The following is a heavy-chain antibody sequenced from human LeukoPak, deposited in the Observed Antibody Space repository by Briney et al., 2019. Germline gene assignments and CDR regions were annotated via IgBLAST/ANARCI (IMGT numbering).Heavy chain of an antibody. Sequence: SETLSLTCAVYGGSFSGYYWGWIRQPPGKGLEWIGEINHSGSTNYNPSLKSRVTISVDTSKNQFSLKLSSVTAADTAVYYCARGHGYSSGWYEPYYYGMDVWGQGTTVTVSS. J-gene: IGHJ6*02. CDR1: GGSFSGYY. CDR3: ARGHGYSSGWYEPYYYGMDV. V-gene: IGHV4-34*01. D-gene: IGHD6-19*01. CDR2: INHSGST.